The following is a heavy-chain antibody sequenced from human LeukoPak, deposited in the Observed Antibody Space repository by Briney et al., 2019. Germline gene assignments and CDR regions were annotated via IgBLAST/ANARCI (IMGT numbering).Heavy chain of an antibody. Sequence: SQTLSLTCTVSGGSIISGGYYWSWIRQPPGKGLEWIGYIYHTGLTYYNPSLKSRVTISVDRSKNQFSLELTSLTAADTAVYYCAREMLDNHWFDPWGQGTLVSVSS. CDR1: GGSIISGGYY. D-gene: IGHD3-10*02. J-gene: IGHJ5*02. CDR3: AREMLDNHWFDP. CDR2: IYHTGLT. V-gene: IGHV4-30-2*01.